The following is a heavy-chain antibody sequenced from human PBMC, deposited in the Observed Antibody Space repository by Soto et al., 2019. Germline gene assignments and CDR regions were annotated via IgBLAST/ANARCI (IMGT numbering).Heavy chain of an antibody. Sequence: GGSLRLSCAASGFTFSSYSMNWVRQAPGKGLEWVSSISSSSSYIYYADSVKGRFTISRDNAKNSLYLQMNSLRAEDTAVYYCANSGWDYYYYGMDVWGQGTTVSVSS. V-gene: IGHV3-21*01. J-gene: IGHJ6*02. CDR3: ANSGWDYYYYGMDV. CDR1: GFTFSSYS. D-gene: IGHD6-19*01. CDR2: ISSSSSYI.